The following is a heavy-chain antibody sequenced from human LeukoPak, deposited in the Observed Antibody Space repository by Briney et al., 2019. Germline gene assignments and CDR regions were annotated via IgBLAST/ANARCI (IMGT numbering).Heavy chain of an antibody. Sequence: SETLSLTCTVSGGSISSYYWSWIRQPPGKGLEWIGYIYYSGSTNYNPSLKSRVTISVDTSKNQFSLKLSSVTAADTAVYYCARWIPSINLLYYFDYWGQGTLVTVSS. CDR1: GGSISSYY. J-gene: IGHJ4*02. CDR3: ARWIPSINLLYYFDY. CDR2: IYYSGST. V-gene: IGHV4-59*01. D-gene: IGHD3-10*01.